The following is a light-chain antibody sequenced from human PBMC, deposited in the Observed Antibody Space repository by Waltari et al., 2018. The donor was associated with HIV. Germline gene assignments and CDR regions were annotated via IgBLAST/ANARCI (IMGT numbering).Light chain of an antibody. CDR1: NSDVGRYNF. Sequence: QSALTQTASVSGSPGQSITISCTGTNSDVGRYNFVSCYQHHPGRAPNLIIYDVTNRPSGVSNRFSGSKSGNTASLTISGLQAEDEADYFCSSYTRSSTHYVFGTGTKVTVL. CDR3: SSYTRSSTHYV. V-gene: IGLV2-14*03. CDR2: DVT. J-gene: IGLJ1*01.